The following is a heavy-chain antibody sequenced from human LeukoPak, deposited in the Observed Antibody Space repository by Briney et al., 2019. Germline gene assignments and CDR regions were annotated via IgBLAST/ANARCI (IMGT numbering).Heavy chain of an antibody. CDR2: IYPGDSDT. J-gene: IGHJ3*02. D-gene: IGHD3-3*01. Sequence: RGESLKISCKGSGYSFTSYWIGWVRQMPGKGLEWMGIIYPGDSDTRYSPSFQGQVTISADKSVSTAYLQWSSLRASDTAMYYCARHGATIFGVVSAFDIWGQGTMVTASS. CDR3: ARHGATIFGVVSAFDI. CDR1: GYSFTSYW. V-gene: IGHV5-51*01.